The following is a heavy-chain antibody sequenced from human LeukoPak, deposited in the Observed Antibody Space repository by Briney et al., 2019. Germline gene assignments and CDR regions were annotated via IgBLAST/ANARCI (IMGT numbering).Heavy chain of an antibody. V-gene: IGHV1-69*05. J-gene: IGHJ4*02. D-gene: IGHD3-3*01. CDR2: IIPIFGTA. Sequence: ASVKVSCKASGGTFSSYAISWVRQAPGQGLEWMGGIIPIFGTANYAQKFQGRVTITTDESTSTAHMELSSLRSEDTAVYYCARDLSLTIFGKGIDYWGQGTLVTVSS. CDR1: GGTFSSYA. CDR3: ARDLSLTIFGKGIDY.